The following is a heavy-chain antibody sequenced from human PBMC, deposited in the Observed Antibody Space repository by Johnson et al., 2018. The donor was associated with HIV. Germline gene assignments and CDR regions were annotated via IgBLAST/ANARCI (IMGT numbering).Heavy chain of an antibody. V-gene: IGHV3-30-3*01. D-gene: IGHD2-21*02. J-gene: IGHJ2*01. CDR2: ISYDGSNK. CDR3: ARGLYSLAYCGGDCYL. Sequence: QVQLVESGGGVVQPGRSLRLSCAASGFTFSSYAMHWVRQAPGKGLEWVAVISYDGSNKYYADSVKGRFTISRDNSKNTLYLQMNSLRAEDTAVYYCARGLYSLAYCGGDCYLW. CDR1: GFTFSSYA.